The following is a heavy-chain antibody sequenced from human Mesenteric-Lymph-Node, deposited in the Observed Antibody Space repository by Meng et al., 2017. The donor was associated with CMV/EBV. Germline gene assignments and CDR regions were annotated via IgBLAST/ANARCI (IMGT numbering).Heavy chain of an antibody. J-gene: IGHJ6*02. CDR1: GGSVSSGSYY. CDR2: IYYSGST. V-gene: IGHV4-61*01. CDR3: GRDYDSSGYHSYYYYGMDV. D-gene: IGHD3-22*01. Sequence: SETLSLTCTVSGGSVSSGSYYWSWIRQPPGKGLEWIGYIYYSGSTNYNTSLKSRVTISVDTSKNQFSLKLSSVTAADTAVYYCGRDYDSSGYHSYYYYGMDVWGQGTTVTVSS.